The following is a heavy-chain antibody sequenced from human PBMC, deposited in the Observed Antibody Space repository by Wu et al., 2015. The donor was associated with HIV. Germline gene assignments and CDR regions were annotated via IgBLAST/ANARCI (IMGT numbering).Heavy chain of an antibody. CDR1: GYIFSDYG. CDR2: VSANNGDT. J-gene: IGHJ4*02. D-gene: IGHD5-24*01. CDR3: AREGYMIXDGHPRY. Sequence: QLLQSGGEVKKPGASVKVSCKASGYIFSDYGINWLRQAPGQGLEWMGWVSANNGDTNFAQKFQGRVTLTTDTYTSTAYMELRSLRSDDTAVYFCAREGYMIXDGHPRYWGQGTLVAVSS. V-gene: IGHV1-18*01.